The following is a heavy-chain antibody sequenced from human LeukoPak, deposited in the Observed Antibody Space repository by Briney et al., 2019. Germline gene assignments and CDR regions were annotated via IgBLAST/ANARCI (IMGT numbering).Heavy chain of an antibody. CDR1: GGSISSGDYY. CDR2: IYYSGST. J-gene: IGHJ4*02. Sequence: PSETLSLTCTVSGGSISSGDYYWAWIRQSPGKGLEWIGYIYYSGSTNYNPFLKSRVTISVDTSKNQFSLKLSSVTAADTAVYYCARATRVGATVHWGQGTLVTVSS. CDR3: ARATRVGATVH. D-gene: IGHD1-26*01. V-gene: IGHV4-61*08.